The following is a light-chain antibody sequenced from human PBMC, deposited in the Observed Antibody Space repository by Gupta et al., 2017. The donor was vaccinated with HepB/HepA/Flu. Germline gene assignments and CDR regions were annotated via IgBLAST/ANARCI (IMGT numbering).Light chain of an antibody. CDR1: KLGDKY. J-gene: IGLJ2*01. V-gene: IGLV3-1*01. CDR2: QDT. Sequence: ELNPPPSLSVSPGGTAIITCSGDKLGDKYGCWYQQKPGRPPVLVIYQDTKRPSGIPERFSGSNSGNTATLTISATQAMDEADYYCPAWDSSTLVFGGGTKLTVL. CDR3: PAWDSSTLV.